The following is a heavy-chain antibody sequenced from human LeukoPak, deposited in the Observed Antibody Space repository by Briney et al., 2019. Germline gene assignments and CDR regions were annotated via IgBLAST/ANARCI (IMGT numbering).Heavy chain of an antibody. CDR3: ARDTAMDYYFDY. D-gene: IGHD5-18*01. V-gene: IGHV3-66*01. J-gene: IGHJ4*02. CDR1: GFTVSSSY. Sequence: GGSLRLSCAASGFTVSSSYMSWVRQAPGKGLEWVSVIYNGGTTYYADSVKGRFTISRDNSKNTLYLQMNSLRAEDTAVYYCARDTAMDYYFDYWGQGTLVTVSS. CDR2: IYNGGTT.